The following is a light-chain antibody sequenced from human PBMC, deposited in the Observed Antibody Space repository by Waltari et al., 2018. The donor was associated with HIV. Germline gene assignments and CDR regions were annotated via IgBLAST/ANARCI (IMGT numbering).Light chain of an antibody. J-gene: IGLJ1*01. CDR2: DVT. V-gene: IGLV2-14*01. CDR1: SSDVGSYKS. CDR3: NSYVDDDTRI. Sequence: QSALTQPASVSGSPGQSITITCTGTSSDVGSYKSVSWYQQHPDNAPKLIIYDVTNRPAGVSNRCSGSKSGNTASLTISGLQADDEADYFCNSYVDDDTRIFGPGTKVTVL.